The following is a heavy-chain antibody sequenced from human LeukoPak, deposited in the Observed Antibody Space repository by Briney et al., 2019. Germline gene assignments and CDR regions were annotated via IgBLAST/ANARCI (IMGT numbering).Heavy chain of an antibody. D-gene: IGHD3-3*01. CDR2: IKQDGSEK. CDR3: ARDYDFWSGYLDY. Sequence: GGSLRLSCAVSGFSFNNYWMSWVRQAPGKGLEWVANIKQDGSEKYYVDSAKGRFSISRDNAKNSLYLQMNSLRAEDTAVYYCARDYDFWSGYLDYWGQGTLVTVSS. CDR1: GFSFNNYW. J-gene: IGHJ4*02. V-gene: IGHV3-7*05.